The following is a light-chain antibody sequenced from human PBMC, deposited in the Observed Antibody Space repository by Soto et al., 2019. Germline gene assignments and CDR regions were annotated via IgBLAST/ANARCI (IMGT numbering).Light chain of an antibody. J-gene: IGKJ2*01. CDR1: QSIRTW. CDR3: QQYNSYPYT. V-gene: IGKV1-5*01. CDR2: DAS. Sequence: DSQMTQTPSTVSASVGDGVTITCRASQSIRTWLAWYQQKPGKAPKLLIYDASTLESGVSSGFSGSGSGTEFTLTISSLQPDDFATYYCQQYNSYPYTFGQGTKLEIK.